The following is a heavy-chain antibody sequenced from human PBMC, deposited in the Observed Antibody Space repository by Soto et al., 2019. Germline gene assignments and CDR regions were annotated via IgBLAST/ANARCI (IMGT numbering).Heavy chain of an antibody. CDR2: IYPTGST. V-gene: IGHV4-4*07. J-gene: IGHJ5*02. CDR1: GDSFSNYY. CDR3: ATGRSEVVPGAMDT. Sequence: SETLSLTCTVSGDSFSNYYCNWVRKSAGKGLEWIGRIYPTGSTTYNPSLKSRLTMSVDTSKNQFSLRLTSMTAADTAVYYCATGRSEVVPGAMDTWGQGTLVTVSS. D-gene: IGHD2-2*01.